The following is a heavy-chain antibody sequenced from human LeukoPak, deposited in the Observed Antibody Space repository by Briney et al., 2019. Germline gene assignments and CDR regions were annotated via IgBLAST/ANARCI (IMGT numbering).Heavy chain of an antibody. D-gene: IGHD3-3*01. Sequence: GGSLRLSCAASGFTFSSYGMHWVRQAPGKGLEWVAFIRYDGSNKYYADSVKGRFTISRDNSKNTLYLQMNSLRAEDTAVYYCAKDTVPGFLEWSYYYCMDVWGKGTTVTVSS. CDR1: GFTFSSYG. CDR2: IRYDGSNK. J-gene: IGHJ6*03. V-gene: IGHV3-30*02. CDR3: AKDTVPGFLEWSYYYCMDV.